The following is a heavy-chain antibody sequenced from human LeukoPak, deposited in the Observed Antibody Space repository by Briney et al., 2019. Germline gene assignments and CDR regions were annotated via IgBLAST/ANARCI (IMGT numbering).Heavy chain of an antibody. V-gene: IGHV3-21*01. CDR2: ISSSSSYI. Sequence: GRSLRLSCAASGFTFSSYSMNWVRQAPGKGLEWVSSISSSSSYIYYADSVKGRFTISRDNAKNSLYLQMNSLRAEDTAVYYCARLGTVTQSYWGQGTLVTVSS. CDR1: GFTFSSYS. CDR3: ARLGTVTQSY. D-gene: IGHD4-11*01. J-gene: IGHJ4*02.